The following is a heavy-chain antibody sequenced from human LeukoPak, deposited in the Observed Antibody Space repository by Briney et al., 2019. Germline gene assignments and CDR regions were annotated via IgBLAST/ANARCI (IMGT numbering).Heavy chain of an antibody. D-gene: IGHD3-10*01. CDR3: AREVRGLISYYFDY. Sequence: SETLSLTCTVSGGSISSYYWSWIRQPSGKGLEWIGYIYYSGSTNYNPSLKSRVTISVDTSKNQFSLKLSSVTAADTAVYYCAREVRGLISYYFDYWGQGTLVTVSS. J-gene: IGHJ4*02. V-gene: IGHV4-59*12. CDR2: IYYSGST. CDR1: GGSISSYY.